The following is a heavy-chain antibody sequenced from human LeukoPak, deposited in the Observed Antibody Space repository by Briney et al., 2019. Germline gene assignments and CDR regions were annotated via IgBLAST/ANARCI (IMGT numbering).Heavy chain of an antibody. CDR2: ISKDGSMK. J-gene: IGHJ3*02. V-gene: IGHV3-30*04. Sequence: GGSLRLSCAASGFAFSHYAMDWVRQAPGKGLEWVAVISKDGSMKYYADSVQGRFTVSRDNSENTLHLQMNSLKTEDTAVYYCAGESFDIWGQGTMVTVSS. CDR3: AGESFDI. CDR1: GFAFSHYA.